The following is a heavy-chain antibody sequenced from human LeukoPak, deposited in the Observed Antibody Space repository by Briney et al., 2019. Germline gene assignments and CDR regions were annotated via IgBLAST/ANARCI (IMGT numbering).Heavy chain of an antibody. J-gene: IGHJ4*02. CDR1: GYTFTGYY. V-gene: IGHV1-2*02. CDR3: ARGSYDSSGYDY. Sequence: ASVKVSCKASGYTFTGYYMHWVRQAPGRGLEWMGWINPNSGGTNYAQKFQGRVTITADKSTSTAYMELSSLRSEDTAVYYCARGSYDSSGYDYWGQGTLVTVSS. CDR2: INPNSGGT. D-gene: IGHD3-22*01.